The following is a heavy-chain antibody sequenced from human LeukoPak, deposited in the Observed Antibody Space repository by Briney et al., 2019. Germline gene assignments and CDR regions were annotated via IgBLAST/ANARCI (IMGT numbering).Heavy chain of an antibody. CDR3: AGYGDKDAFDI. Sequence: SETLSLTCTVSGGFISSSSYYWGWIRQPPGKGLEWIGSIYYSGSTYYNPSLKSRVTISVDTSKNQFSLKLSSVTAADTAVYYCAGYGDKDAFDIWGQGTMVTVSS. D-gene: IGHD4-17*01. CDR2: IYYSGST. V-gene: IGHV4-39*01. J-gene: IGHJ3*02. CDR1: GGFISSSSYY.